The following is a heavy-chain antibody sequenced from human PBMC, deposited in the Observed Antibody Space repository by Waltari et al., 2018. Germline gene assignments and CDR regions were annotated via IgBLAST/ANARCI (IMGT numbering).Heavy chain of an antibody. CDR2: IYHRGST. CDR1: GYSISSGYY. CDR3: ARRGSAAGDYYFDY. D-gene: IGHD6-13*01. Sequence: QVQLQESGPGLVKPSETLSLTCAVSGYSISSGYYWGWIRQPPGKGLEWIGSIYHRGSTYYNPSLKSRVTISVDTSKNQFSLKLSSVTAADTAVYYCARRGSAAGDYYFDYWGQGTLVTVSS. V-gene: IGHV4-38-2*01. J-gene: IGHJ4*02.